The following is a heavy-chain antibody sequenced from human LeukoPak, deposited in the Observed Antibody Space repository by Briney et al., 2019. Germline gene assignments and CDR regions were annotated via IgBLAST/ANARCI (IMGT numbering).Heavy chain of an antibody. CDR1: GYTFNTYG. J-gene: IGHJ5*02. Sequence: ASVKVSCMASGYTFNTYGISWVRQAPGQRPEWMGWINTDNGNTKYAQKFQGRVTITTDTSTSTAYMELSSLRSDDTAVYYCARKGCTGDCYRFDPWGQGTLVTVSS. CDR2: INTDNGNT. V-gene: IGHV1-18*01. CDR3: ARKGCTGDCYRFDP. D-gene: IGHD2-21*02.